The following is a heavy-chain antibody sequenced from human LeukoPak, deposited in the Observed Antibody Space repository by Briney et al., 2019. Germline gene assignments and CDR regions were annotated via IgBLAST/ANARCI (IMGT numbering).Heavy chain of an antibody. D-gene: IGHD3-22*01. J-gene: IGHJ3*02. CDR1: GDSISSYY. CDR3: ARDAYYYDSSGYYRAHDAFDI. CDR2: IYYSGST. Sequence: SETLSLTCTVSGDSISSYYWSWIRQPPGKGLEWIGYIYYSGSTNYNPSLKSRVTISVDTSKNQFSLKLSSVTAADTAVYYCARDAYYYDSSGYYRAHDAFDIWGQGTMVTVSS. V-gene: IGHV4-59*01.